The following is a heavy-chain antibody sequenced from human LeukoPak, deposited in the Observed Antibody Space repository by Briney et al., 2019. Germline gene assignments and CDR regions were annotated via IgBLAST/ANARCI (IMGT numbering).Heavy chain of an antibody. V-gene: IGHV4-4*07. CDR1: GGFISSYY. J-gene: IGHJ6*03. Sequence: SETLSLTCTVSGGFISSYYWSWIRQPAGKGLEWIGRIYTSGSTNYNPSLKSRVTMSVDTSKNQFSLKLSSVTAADTAVYYCARVVVVVPAAIDDYYYYMDVWGKGTTVTISS. CDR3: ARVVVVVPAAIDDYYYYMDV. D-gene: IGHD2-2*01. CDR2: IYTSGST.